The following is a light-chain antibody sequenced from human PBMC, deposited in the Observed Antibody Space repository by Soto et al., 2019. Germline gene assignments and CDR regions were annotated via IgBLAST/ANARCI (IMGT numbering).Light chain of an antibody. J-gene: IGKJ1*01. CDR3: QQYGSSPGT. V-gene: IGKV3-20*01. Sequence: EIVLTQSPGTLSLSPGERATLSCRASQSVASSYLAWYQQKPGQAPRLLIYGVSSRATGIPDRFSGSGSGKDFTLTISRLEPVDFAVYYCQQYGSSPGTFGQGTKVEIK. CDR2: GVS. CDR1: QSVASSY.